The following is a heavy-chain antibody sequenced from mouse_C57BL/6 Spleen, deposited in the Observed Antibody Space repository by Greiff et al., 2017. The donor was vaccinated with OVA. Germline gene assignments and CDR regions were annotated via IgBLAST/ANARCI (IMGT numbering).Heavy chain of an antibody. CDR1: GFTFSDYG. CDR3: ARDRTGYFAY. D-gene: IGHD3-3*01. CDR2: ISSGSSTI. V-gene: IGHV5-17*01. Sequence: EVQRVESGGGLVKPGGSLKLSCAASGFTFSDYGMHWVRQAPEKGLEWVAYISSGSSTIYYADTVKGRFTITRANAKNTRFLQMTIVRSEGTAMYYCARDRTGYFAYWGQGTTLTVSS. J-gene: IGHJ2*01.